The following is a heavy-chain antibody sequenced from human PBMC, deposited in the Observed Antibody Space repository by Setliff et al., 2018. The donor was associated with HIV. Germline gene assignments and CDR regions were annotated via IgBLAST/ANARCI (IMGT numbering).Heavy chain of an antibody. D-gene: IGHD3-16*01. CDR3: AKDKSYHDYIWGSSVLAY. CDR2: MRYDGSNK. J-gene: IGHJ4*02. CDR1: GFIFSDYD. V-gene: IGHV3-30*02. Sequence: PGGSLRLSCAASGFIFSDYDIHWVRQAPGKGLEWVAFMRYDGSNKDYADSVEGRFTISRDNSKNTLFLQMNSLRPEDTAIYYCAKDKSYHDYIWGSSVLAYWGQGTLVTVSS.